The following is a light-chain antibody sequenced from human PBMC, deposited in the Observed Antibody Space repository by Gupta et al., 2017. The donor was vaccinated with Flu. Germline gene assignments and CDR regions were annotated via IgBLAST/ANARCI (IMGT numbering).Light chain of an antibody. CDR3: QQFGSSPAT. J-gene: IGKJ1*01. CDR2: GAS. V-gene: IGKV3-20*01. Sequence: GTLSLSPGERATLSCRASQSVSNNYLAWYQQKPGQAPRLLIYGASSRATGIPDRCSGSGSGTDFTLTISRLEPEDFSVYYCQQFGSSPATFGQGTKVEIK. CDR1: QSVSNNY.